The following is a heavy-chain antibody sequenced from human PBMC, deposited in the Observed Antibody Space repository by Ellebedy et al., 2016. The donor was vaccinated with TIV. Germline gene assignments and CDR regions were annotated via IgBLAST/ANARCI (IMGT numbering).Heavy chain of an antibody. J-gene: IGHJ3*02. V-gene: IGHV3-11*01. CDR3: AGGYDSHGFDI. CDR2: FGPSGTII. D-gene: IGHD2-2*01. CDR1: GLTFRDYY. Sequence: GGSLRLSCAASGLTFRDYYMSWIRQAPGKGLEWVAYFGPSGTIIYNADSVKGRFTISRDNAKNSLYLQMSSLRVEDTAVYYCAGGYDSHGFDIWGQGTMVTVSS.